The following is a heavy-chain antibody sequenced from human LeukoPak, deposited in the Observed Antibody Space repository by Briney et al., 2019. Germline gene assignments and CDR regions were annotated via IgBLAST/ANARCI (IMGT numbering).Heavy chain of an antibody. Sequence: ASLKLSCKASGYTFTAYHMHWVRQAPGQGLEWMVWINPNSGGTNCAQNFQVRVTMTRDTPISTAYMELSRLSSDDTAVYYCARLLCSGGSCYFDYWGQGTLVTVSS. D-gene: IGHD2-15*01. CDR3: ARLLCSGGSCYFDY. CDR2: INPNSGGT. CDR1: GYTFTAYH. J-gene: IGHJ4*02. V-gene: IGHV1-2*02.